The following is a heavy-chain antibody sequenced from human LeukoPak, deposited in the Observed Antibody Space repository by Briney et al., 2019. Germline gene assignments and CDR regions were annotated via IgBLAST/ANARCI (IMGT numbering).Heavy chain of an antibody. D-gene: IGHD2-2*01. CDR2: ISYDGSNK. Sequence: GRSLRLSCAASGFTFSSYGMHWVRQAPGKGLEWVAVISYDGSNKYYADSVKGRFTISRDNSKNTLYLQMNSLRAEDTAVYYCAKDNGALVVVPAANFDYWGQGPLVTVSS. V-gene: IGHV3-30*18. J-gene: IGHJ4*02. CDR3: AKDNGALVVVPAANFDY. CDR1: GFTFSSYG.